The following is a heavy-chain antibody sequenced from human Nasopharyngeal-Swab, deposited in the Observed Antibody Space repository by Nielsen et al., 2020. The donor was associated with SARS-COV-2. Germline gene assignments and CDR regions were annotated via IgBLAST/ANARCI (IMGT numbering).Heavy chain of an antibody. CDR3: ARDFDKTGD. CDR2: INSDGSRT. D-gene: IGHD7-27*01. CDR1: GFTFSNSW. J-gene: IGHJ4*02. Sequence: GESLKISCAVSGFTFSNSWMHWVRQAPGKGLVWVSRINSDGSRTGHADSVKGRFTISRDNAKNTIYLQMSSLRAEDTAVYYCARDFDKTGDWGQGTLVTVSS. V-gene: IGHV3-74*01.